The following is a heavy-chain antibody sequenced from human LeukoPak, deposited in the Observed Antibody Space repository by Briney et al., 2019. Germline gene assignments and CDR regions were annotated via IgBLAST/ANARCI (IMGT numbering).Heavy chain of an antibody. D-gene: IGHD5-18*01. CDR1: GYTFTGYY. J-gene: IGHJ5*02. V-gene: IGHV1-2*02. CDR3: ARDGAIQLGRWFDP. CDR2: INPNSGGT. Sequence: VASVKVSCKTSGYTFTGYYMHWLRQAPGQGLEWMGWINPNSGGTNYAQKFQGRVTMTRDTSISTAYMELSRLRSDDTAVYYCARDGAIQLGRWFDPWGQGTLVTVSS.